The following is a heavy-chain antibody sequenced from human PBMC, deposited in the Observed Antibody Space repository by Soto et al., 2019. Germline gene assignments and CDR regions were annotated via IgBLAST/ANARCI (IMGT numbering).Heavy chain of an antibody. D-gene: IGHD4-4*01. J-gene: IGHJ6*02. CDR1: GFTFSSYA. Sequence: GGSLRLSCAASGFTFSSYAMSWVRQAPGKGLEWVSAISGSGGSTYYADSVKGRFTISTDNSKNTLYLQMNSLRAEDTAVYYCARDRDYSYYYYYGMDVWGQGTTVTVS. V-gene: IGHV3-23*01. CDR3: ARDRDYSYYYYYGMDV. CDR2: ISGSGGST.